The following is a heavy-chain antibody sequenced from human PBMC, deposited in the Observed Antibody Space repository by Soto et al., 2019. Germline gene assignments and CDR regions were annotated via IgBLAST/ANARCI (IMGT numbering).Heavy chain of an antibody. Sequence: GGSLRLSCAASGFTFDDYAMHWVRQAPGKGLDWVSLISGDGGSTYYADSVKGRFTISRDNSKNSLYLQMNSLRTEDTALYYCAKDTGIAAPLYYYYGMDVWGQGTTVTVSS. V-gene: IGHV3-43*02. CDR2: ISGDGGST. D-gene: IGHD6-13*01. CDR1: GFTFDDYA. J-gene: IGHJ6*02. CDR3: AKDTGIAAPLYYYYGMDV.